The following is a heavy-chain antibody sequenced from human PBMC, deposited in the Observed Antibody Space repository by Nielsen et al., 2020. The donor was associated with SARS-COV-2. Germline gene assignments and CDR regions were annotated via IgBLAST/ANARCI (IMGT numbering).Heavy chain of an antibody. CDR3: ARGGEYCSGGSCYFLGFDY. Sequence: SSVNVSCKASVGTFSSYTISWVRQAPGQGLEWMGGIIPIFGTANYAQKFQGRVTITADESTSTAYMELSSLRSEDTAVYYCARGGEYCSGGSCYFLGFDYWGQGTLVTVSS. D-gene: IGHD2-15*01. CDR1: VGTFSSYT. J-gene: IGHJ4*02. CDR2: IIPIFGTA. V-gene: IGHV1-69*13.